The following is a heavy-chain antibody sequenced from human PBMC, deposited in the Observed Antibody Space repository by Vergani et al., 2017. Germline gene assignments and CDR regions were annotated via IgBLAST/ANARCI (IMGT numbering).Heavy chain of an antibody. Sequence: QVQLVESGGGVVQPGRSLRLSCAASGFTFSSYGMHWVRQAPGKGLEWVAVIWDDGSNKYYADSVKGRFTISRDNSKNKLYLQMNSLRAEDTAVYYCARDAQTALELRDYYYYYMDVWGKGTTVTVSS. J-gene: IGHJ6*03. CDR2: IWDDGSNK. D-gene: IGHD1-7*01. CDR1: GFTFSSYG. V-gene: IGHV3-33*01. CDR3: ARDAQTALELRDYYYYYMDV.